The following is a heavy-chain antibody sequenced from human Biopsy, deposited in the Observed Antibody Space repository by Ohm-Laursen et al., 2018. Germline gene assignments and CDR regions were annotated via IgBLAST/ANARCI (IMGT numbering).Heavy chain of an antibody. CDR1: GFKFDDYG. CDR3: ARGYYDIGTGYHYDVFDF. V-gene: IGHV3-9*01. Sequence: SLRLSCTASGFKFDDYGMNRVRQVPGKGLEWVSRISWNSGSIGYVDSVKGRFTISRDNAKNSLYLQMNSLKAEDTALYYCARGYYDIGTGYHYDVFDFWGRGTLVTVSS. J-gene: IGHJ3*01. CDR2: ISWNSGSI. D-gene: IGHD3-9*01.